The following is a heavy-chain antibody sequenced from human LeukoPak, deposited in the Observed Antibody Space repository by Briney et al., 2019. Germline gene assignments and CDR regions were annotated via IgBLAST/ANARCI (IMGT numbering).Heavy chain of an antibody. CDR2: ISSSGSTI. CDR1: GSTFSSYE. CDR3: AVLAAYFDY. V-gene: IGHV3-48*03. Sequence: GGSLRLSCAASGSTFSSYEMNWVRQAPGKGLEWVSYISSSGSTIYYADSVKGRFTISRDNAKNSLYLQMNSLRAEDTAVYYCAVLAAYFDYWGQGTLVTVSS. J-gene: IGHJ4*02.